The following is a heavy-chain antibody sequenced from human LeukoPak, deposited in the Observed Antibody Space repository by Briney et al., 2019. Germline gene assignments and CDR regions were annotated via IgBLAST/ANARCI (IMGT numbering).Heavy chain of an antibody. CDR3: AKDPPPYYDYIWGSYTRGYFDY. D-gene: IGHD3-16*01. V-gene: IGHV3-30*18. CDR1: GFTFSSYG. Sequence: GGSLRLSCAASGFTFSSYGMHWVRQAPGKGLEWVAVISYDGSNKYYADSVKGRFTISRDNSKNTLYLQMNSLRAEDTAVYYCAKDPPPYYDYIWGSYTRGYFDYWGPGTLVTVSS. J-gene: IGHJ4*02. CDR2: ISYDGSNK.